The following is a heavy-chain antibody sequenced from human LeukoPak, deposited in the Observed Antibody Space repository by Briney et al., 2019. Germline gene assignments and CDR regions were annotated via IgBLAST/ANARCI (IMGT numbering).Heavy chain of an antibody. J-gene: IGHJ2*01. CDR1: GGSFSGYY. D-gene: IGHD3-22*01. CDR3: ARPYYYDSSGGDWYFDL. CDR2: IYHSGST. Sequence: SETLSLTCAVYGGSFSGYYWGWIRQPPGKGLEWIGSIYHSGSTYYNPSLKSRVTISVDTSKNQFSLKLSSVTAADTAVYYCARPYYYDSSGGDWYFDLWGRGTLVTVSS. V-gene: IGHV4-38-2*01.